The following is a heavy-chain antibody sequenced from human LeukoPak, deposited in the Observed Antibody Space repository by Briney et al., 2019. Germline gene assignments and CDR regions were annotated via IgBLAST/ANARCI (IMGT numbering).Heavy chain of an antibody. CDR3: ARDNNGWAWDY. D-gene: IGHD6-19*01. CDR2: INPNGGRT. J-gene: IGHJ4*02. V-gene: IGHV1-46*01. Sequence: ASVKVSCKTSGYTFTRHSMHWVRQAPGQGLEWMGIINPNGGRTTCAQKIQGRVTMTRDMSTGTMYMEMSSLRSEDTTVYYCARDNNGWAWDYWGQGTLVTVPS. CDR1: GYTFTRHS.